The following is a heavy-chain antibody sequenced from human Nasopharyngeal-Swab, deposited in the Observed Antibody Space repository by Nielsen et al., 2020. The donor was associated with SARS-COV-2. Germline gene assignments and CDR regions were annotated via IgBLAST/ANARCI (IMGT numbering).Heavy chain of an antibody. CDR1: GFTFSSYW. Sequence: GESLKISCAASGFTFSSYWMSWVRQAPGKGLERVANIKQDGSEKYYVDSVKGRFTISRDNAKNSLYLQMNSLRAEDTAVYYCAREWGGSTDYYYYMDVWGKGTTVTVSS. CDR3: AREWGGSTDYYYYMDV. CDR2: IKQDGSEK. V-gene: IGHV3-7*03. D-gene: IGHD1-1*01. J-gene: IGHJ6*03.